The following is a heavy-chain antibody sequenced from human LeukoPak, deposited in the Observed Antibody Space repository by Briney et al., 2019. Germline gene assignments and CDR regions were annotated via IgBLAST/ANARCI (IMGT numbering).Heavy chain of an antibody. J-gene: IGHJ6*03. CDR3: ARESHRSYYYYYMDV. CDR2: IYYSGST. V-gene: IGHV4-59*01. Sequence: PSETLSLTCTVSGGSISSYYWSWIRQPPGKGLEWIGYIYYSGSTNYNPSLKSRVTISVDTSKNQFSLKLSSVTAADTAVYYCARESHRSYYYYYMDVWGKGTTVTVSS. CDR1: GGSISSYY.